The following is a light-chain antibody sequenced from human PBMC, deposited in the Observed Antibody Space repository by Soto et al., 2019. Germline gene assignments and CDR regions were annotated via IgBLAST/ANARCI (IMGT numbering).Light chain of an antibody. CDR3: QKYDNWPHT. Sequence: EMVMTQSPATLSVSPGERATLSCRASQNLSRNLAWYQQQPGQAPRLLIYGASTRATGIPARFSGSGSGTDFPLTISSLRSEDFAVYYCQKYDNWPHTFGQGTKREIK. V-gene: IGKV3-15*01. J-gene: IGKJ2*01. CDR1: QNLSRN. CDR2: GAS.